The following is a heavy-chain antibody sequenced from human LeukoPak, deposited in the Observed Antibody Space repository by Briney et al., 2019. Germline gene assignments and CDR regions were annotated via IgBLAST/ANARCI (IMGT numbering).Heavy chain of an antibody. CDR1: GFTFSSYS. J-gene: IGHJ6*02. V-gene: IGHV3-21*01. D-gene: IGHD5/OR15-5a*01. CDR2: ISSCSSYI. Sequence: GGSLRLSCAASGFTFSSYSMNWVRQAPGKGLEWVSSISSCSSYIYYADSVKGRFTISGDNAKNSLYLQMNSLRAEDTAVYYFARSWLVYYWYYGMDVWGQGTTVTVSS. CDR3: ARSWLVYYWYYGMDV.